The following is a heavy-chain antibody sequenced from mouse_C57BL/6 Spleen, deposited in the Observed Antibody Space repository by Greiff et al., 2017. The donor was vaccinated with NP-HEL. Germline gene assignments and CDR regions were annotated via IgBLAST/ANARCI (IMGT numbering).Heavy chain of an antibody. D-gene: IGHD2-4*01. J-gene: IGHJ3*01. CDR2: IHPNSGST. CDR3: ARSYDYDVWFAY. V-gene: IGHV1-64*01. CDR1: GYTFTSYW. Sequence: VQLQQPGAELVKPGASVKLSCKASGYTFTSYWMHWVKQRPGQGLEWIGMIHPNSGSTNYNVKFKSKATLTVDKSSSTAYMQLSSLTSEDSAVYYCARSYDYDVWFAYWGQGTLVTVSA.